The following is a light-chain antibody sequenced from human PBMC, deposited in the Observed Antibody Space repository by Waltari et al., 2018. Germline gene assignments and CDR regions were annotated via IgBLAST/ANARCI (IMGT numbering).Light chain of an antibody. CDR3: SSYTTFTTVI. Sequence: QSALTQPASVSGSRGQSITIPCPGASSDFGSYNYVSWYQHHPGKAPKLIIYYVNNRPSGVSSRFSGSKSGNPASLTISGLQAEDEAVYYCSSYTTFTTVIFGGGTKLTVV. CDR2: YVN. V-gene: IGLV2-14*03. CDR1: SSDFGSYNY. J-gene: IGLJ2*01.